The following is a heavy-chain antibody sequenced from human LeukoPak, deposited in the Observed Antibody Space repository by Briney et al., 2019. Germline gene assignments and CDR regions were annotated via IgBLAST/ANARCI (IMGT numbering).Heavy chain of an antibody. Sequence: GGSLRLSCAASGFTFTSYSMNWVRQAPGKGLEWVSSISSSSTFISYADSVKGRFTISRDNAKKSLYLQMNSLRAEDTAVYYCARDVNLDYWGQGTLVTVSS. CDR2: ISSSSTFI. CDR1: GFTFTSYS. J-gene: IGHJ4*02. V-gene: IGHV3-21*01. CDR3: ARDVNLDY.